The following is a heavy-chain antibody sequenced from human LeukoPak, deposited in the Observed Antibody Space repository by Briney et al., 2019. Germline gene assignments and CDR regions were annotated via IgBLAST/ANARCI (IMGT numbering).Heavy chain of an antibody. CDR2: INPHSGDT. D-gene: IGHD3/OR15-3a*01. V-gene: IGHV1-2*02. J-gene: IGHJ3*02. CDR3: ARGLGTGYYPDAFDI. Sequence: ASVKVSCKASEYTFTGYYMHWVRQAPGQGLEWMGWINPHSGDTNYAQKFQGRVTMTRDTSISTAYMELSSLRSEDTAVYYCARGLGTGYYPDAFDIWGQGTMITVSS. CDR1: EYTFTGYY.